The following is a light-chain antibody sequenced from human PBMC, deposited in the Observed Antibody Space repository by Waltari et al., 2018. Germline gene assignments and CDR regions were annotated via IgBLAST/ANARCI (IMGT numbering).Light chain of an antibody. V-gene: IGLV3-10*01. Sequence: SYELTQPPSVSVSPGHSARITRSGDALNKTYTYCYQQKSGQAPVLVLYEDSKRPSTIPERFSGSSSGTMATLTISGAQVEDEADYFCYSTDSSGNHRRVFGGGTKLPVL. CDR1: ALNKTY. J-gene: IGLJ2*01. CDR2: EDS. CDR3: YSTDSSGNHRRV.